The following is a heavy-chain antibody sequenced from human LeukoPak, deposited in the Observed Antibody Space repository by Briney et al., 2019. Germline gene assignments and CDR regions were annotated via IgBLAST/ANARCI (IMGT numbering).Heavy chain of an antibody. V-gene: IGHV3-48*01. CDR1: GGSISSSSYY. D-gene: IGHD3-10*02. CDR2: ISSSSSSI. J-gene: IGHJ6*04. CDR3: AELGITMIGGV. Sequence: ETLSLTCTVSGGSISSSSYYWGWVRQAPGKGLEWVSYISSSSSSIHYADSVKGRFTISRDNAKNSLYLQMNSLRAEDTAVYYCAELGITMIGGVWGKGTTVTISS.